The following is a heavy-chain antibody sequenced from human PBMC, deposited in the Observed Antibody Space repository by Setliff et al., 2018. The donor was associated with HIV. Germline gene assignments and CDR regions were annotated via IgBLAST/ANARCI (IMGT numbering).Heavy chain of an antibody. CDR3: ARLGGSSGWYRIDS. V-gene: IGHV4-59*08. CDR2: IFYSGST. J-gene: IGHJ5*02. Sequence: SETLSLTCTVSGGSISSYYWSWIRQPPGEGLEWIGYIFYSGSTNYNPSLKSRVTMSVDTSKNQFSLKLSSVTAADTGVYYCARLGGSSGWYRIDSWGQGTLVTVSS. CDR1: GGSISSYY. D-gene: IGHD6-13*01.